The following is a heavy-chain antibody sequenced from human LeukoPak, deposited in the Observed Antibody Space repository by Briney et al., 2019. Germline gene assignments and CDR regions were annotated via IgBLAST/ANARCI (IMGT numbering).Heavy chain of an antibody. V-gene: IGHV4-59*01. Sequence: SETLSLTCTVSGGSISSYYWSWIRQPPGKGLEWIGYIYYSGSTNYNPSLKSRVTISVDTSKNQFSLKLSSVTAADTAVYYCARAGYSGYGNAFDIWGQGTMVTVS. J-gene: IGHJ3*02. D-gene: IGHD5-12*01. CDR1: GGSISSYY. CDR2: IYYSGST. CDR3: ARAGYSGYGNAFDI.